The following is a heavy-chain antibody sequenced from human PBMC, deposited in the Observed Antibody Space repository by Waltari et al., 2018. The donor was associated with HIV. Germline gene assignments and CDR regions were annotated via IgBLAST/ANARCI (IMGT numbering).Heavy chain of an antibody. CDR2: IYYSGST. D-gene: IGHD6-13*01. J-gene: IGHJ4*02. CDR1: GGSISSYY. Sequence: QVQLQESGPGLVKPSETLSLTCTVSGGSISSYYWSWIRQPPGKGLEWIGYIYYSGSTNYNPSLKSRVTISVDTSKNQFSLKLSSVTAADTAVYYCARGDSSSWLDYWGQGTLVTVSS. CDR3: ARGDSSSWLDY. V-gene: IGHV4-59*08.